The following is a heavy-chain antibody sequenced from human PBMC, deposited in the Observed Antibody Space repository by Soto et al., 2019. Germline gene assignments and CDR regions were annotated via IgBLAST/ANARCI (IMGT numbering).Heavy chain of an antibody. Sequence: QVQLVESGGGVVQPGRSLRLSCAASGFNFRSYGMHWVRQAPGKGLEWVAVISYDGSAKWYVDSVKGRFTISRDTSKNILSLQMNSVSAEDTAVYYCAKDEGAEDDILTGYTLFAYRGQGILVTVSS. CDR2: ISYDGSAK. V-gene: IGHV3-30*18. J-gene: IGHJ4*02. CDR1: GFNFRSYG. CDR3: AKDEGAEDDILTGYTLFAY. D-gene: IGHD3-9*01.